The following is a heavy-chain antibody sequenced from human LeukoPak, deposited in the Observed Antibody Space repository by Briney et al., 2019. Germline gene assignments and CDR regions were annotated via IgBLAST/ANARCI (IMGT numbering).Heavy chain of an antibody. Sequence: GGSLRLSCAASGFTFSSYSMSWVRQAPGKGLEWVSYISSSGSSIHYADSVKGRFSISRDNAKNSLYLQMNSLRDEDTAVYYCAREQNGAFDYWGQGTLVTVSS. CDR1: GFTFSSYS. J-gene: IGHJ4*02. CDR2: ISSSGSSI. D-gene: IGHD1-1*01. CDR3: AREQNGAFDY. V-gene: IGHV3-48*02.